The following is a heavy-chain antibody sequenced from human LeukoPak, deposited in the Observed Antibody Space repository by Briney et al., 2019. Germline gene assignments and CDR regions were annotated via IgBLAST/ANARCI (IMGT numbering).Heavy chain of an antibody. CDR3: ARGSLCTGGVCYTDNWFDP. CDR2: INPNSGGT. CDR1: GYTFIGYY. Sequence: GASVKVSCKASGYTFIGYYMHWVRQAPGQGLEWMGWINPNSGGTNYAQKFQGRVTMTRDTSISTAYMELSRVRSDDTAVYYCARGSLCTGGVCYTDNWFDPWGQGTLVTVSS. V-gene: IGHV1-2*02. D-gene: IGHD2-8*02. J-gene: IGHJ5*02.